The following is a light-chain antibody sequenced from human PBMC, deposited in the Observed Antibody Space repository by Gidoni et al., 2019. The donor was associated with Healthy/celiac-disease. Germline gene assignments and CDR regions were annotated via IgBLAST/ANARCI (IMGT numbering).Light chain of an antibody. CDR1: QSLLHSNGYNY. Sequence: DIVMTQSPLSLPVTPGEPASISCRSSQSLLHSNGYNYLDWYLKKPGHSPQLLIYLGSNRASGVPDRFSGSGSGTDFTLKISRVEDEDVGVYYCMQALQTPGTFGGGTKVEIK. CDR2: LGS. J-gene: IGKJ4*01. V-gene: IGKV2-28*01. CDR3: MQALQTPGT.